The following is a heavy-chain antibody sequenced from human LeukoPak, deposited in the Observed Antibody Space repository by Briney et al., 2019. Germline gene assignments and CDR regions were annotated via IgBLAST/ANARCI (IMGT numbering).Heavy chain of an antibody. CDR3: ATLGDPLYDAFDI. Sequence: SETLSLTCTVSGGSISSGGYYWSWIRQPPGKGLEWIGYIYHSGSTYYNPSLKSRVTISVDRSKNQFSLKLSSVTAADTAVYYCATLGDPLYDAFDIWGQGTMVTVSS. CDR2: IYHSGST. V-gene: IGHV4-30-2*01. CDR1: GGSISSGGYY. D-gene: IGHD3-16*01. J-gene: IGHJ3*02.